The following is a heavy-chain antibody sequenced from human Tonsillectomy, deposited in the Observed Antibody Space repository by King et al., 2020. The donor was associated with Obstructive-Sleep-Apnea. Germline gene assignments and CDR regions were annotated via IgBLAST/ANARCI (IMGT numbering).Heavy chain of an antibody. CDR2: VSHSGTT. CDR1: SYSIVSGFH. CDR3: ARDLLHRVVGATYFDS. Sequence: VQLQESGPGLVKTSETLSLTCTVSSYSIVSGFHWGWIRQSPGRGLEWIGTVSHSGTTYYSPSLKSRVTISLDSPMDQFSLKLTSLTAADTAVYYCARDLLHRVVGATYFDSWGQGTLVTVSS. D-gene: IGHD1-26*01. J-gene: IGHJ4*02. V-gene: IGHV4-38-2*02.